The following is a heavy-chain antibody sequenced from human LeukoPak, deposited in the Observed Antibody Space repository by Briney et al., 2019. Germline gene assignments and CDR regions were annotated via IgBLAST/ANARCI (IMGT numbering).Heavy chain of an antibody. CDR1: GGSISSGDYY. D-gene: IGHD6-13*01. V-gene: IGHV4-30-4*01. Sequence: PSQTLSLTCSVSGGSISSGDYYWTWIRQPPGKGLEWIGYVYHTGGTDYNPSLRSRVTISVDTSKNQFSLKLTSVTAADTAVYYCARGNGEQQLTGDYWGQGTLVTVSS. CDR2: VYHTGGT. J-gene: IGHJ4*02. CDR3: ARGNGEQQLTGDY.